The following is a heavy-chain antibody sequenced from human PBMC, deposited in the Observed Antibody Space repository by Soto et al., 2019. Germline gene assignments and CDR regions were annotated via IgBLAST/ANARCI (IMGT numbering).Heavy chain of an antibody. J-gene: IGHJ4*02. CDR1: GFTFSIYS. Sequence: PGGSLRLSCVGSGFTFSIYSLTWVRQAPGKGLEWVSYVSSDSSVKYYADSVKGRFTISRDNAKNSLFLQMNSLRDEDTALYYCARGRLWSFDLWGQGSLVTVSS. CDR2: VSSDSSVK. V-gene: IGHV3-48*02. D-gene: IGHD3-10*01. CDR3: ARGRLWSFDL.